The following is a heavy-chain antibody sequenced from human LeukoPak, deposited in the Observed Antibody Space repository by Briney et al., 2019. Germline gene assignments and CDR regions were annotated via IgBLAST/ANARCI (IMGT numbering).Heavy chain of an antibody. CDR3: ARVDFRYYYGMDV. CDR2: IYTSGST. J-gene: IGHJ6*02. V-gene: IGHV4-4*07. D-gene: IGHD3-3*01. CDR1: GGSTSSYY. Sequence: SQTLSLTCTVSGGSTSSYYWSWIRQPAGKGLEWIGRIYTSGSTKYNPSLKSRVTMSVDTSKNQFSLKLSSVTAADTAVYYCARVDFRYYYGMDVWGQGTTVTVSS.